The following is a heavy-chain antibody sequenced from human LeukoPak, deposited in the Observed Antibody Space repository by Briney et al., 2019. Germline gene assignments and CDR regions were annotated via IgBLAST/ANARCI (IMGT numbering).Heavy chain of an antibody. CDR2: IYYSGST. V-gene: IGHV4-39*01. CDR1: GGSISSSSYY. Sequence: SETLSLTCTVSGGSISSSSYYWGWIRQPPGKGPEWIGSIYYSGSTYYNPSLKSRVTISVDTSKNQFSLKLSSVTAADTAVYYCARHGGRGIAVAGIWGQGTLVTVSS. D-gene: IGHD6-19*01. CDR3: ARHGGRGIAVAGI. J-gene: IGHJ4*02.